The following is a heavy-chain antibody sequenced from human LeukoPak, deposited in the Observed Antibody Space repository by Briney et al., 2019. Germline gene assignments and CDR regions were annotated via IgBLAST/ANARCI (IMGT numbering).Heavy chain of an antibody. J-gene: IGHJ4*02. V-gene: IGHV1-8*01. Sequence: GASVKVSCKASGYTFSSNDINWVRQATGQGLEWMGWMNPENGNTGYAERFQGRVTLTRNTSISTAYMELSSLGSEDTAVYYCARRYAGGWTDYWCQGTLVTVSS. D-gene: IGHD6-19*01. CDR2: MNPENGNT. CDR1: GYTFSSND. CDR3: ARRYAGGWTDY.